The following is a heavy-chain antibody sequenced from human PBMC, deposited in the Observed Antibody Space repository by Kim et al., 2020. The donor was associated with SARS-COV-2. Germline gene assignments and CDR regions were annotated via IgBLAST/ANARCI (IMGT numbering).Heavy chain of an antibody. CDR2: VYYSGST. Sequence: SETLSLTCTVSGGSISSGGYYWSWIRQHPGKGLEWIGYVYYSGSTYYNPSLNSRATISVDTSKNQFSLKLSSGTAADTAVYYCAGEEREGYSLYYYGTDV. CDR1: GGSISSGGYY. V-gene: IGHV4-31*03. D-gene: IGHD5-18*01. J-gene: IGHJ6*01. CDR3: AGEEREGYSLYYYGTDV.